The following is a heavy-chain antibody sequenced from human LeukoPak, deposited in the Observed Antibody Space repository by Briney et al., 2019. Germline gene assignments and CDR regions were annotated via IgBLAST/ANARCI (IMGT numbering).Heavy chain of an antibody. V-gene: IGHV1-24*01. D-gene: IGHD3-10*01. Sequence: ASVKVSCKASGYTFIAYYMHWVRQAPGQGLEWMGGFDPEDGETIYAQKFQGRVTMTEDTSTDTAYMELSSLRSEDTAVYYCATATGLYYYGSGSYFIFDYWGQGTLVTVSS. CDR2: FDPEDGET. J-gene: IGHJ4*02. CDR1: GYTFIAYY. CDR3: ATATGLYYYGSGSYFIFDY.